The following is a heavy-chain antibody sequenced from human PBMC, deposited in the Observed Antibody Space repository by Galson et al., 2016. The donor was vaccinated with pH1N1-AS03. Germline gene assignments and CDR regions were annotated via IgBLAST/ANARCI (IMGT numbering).Heavy chain of an antibody. J-gene: IGHJ3*02. CDR2: IYWDDDQ. CDR3: VRRGSDYGDPLAFDI. Sequence: PALVKPTQTLTLTCTFSGFSLPTTGLGVGWIRQPPGKALEWLALIYWDDDQRYSPSLKNRLTITKDTFRHQVVLTLTNVDPVDTATYYCVRRGSDYGDPLAFDIWGQGTMVTVS. CDR1: GFSLPTTGLG. V-gene: IGHV2-5*02. D-gene: IGHD4-17*01.